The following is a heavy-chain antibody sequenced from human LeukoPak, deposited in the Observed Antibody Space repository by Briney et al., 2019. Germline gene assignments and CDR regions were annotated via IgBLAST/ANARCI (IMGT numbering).Heavy chain of an antibody. CDR1: SGSISSGGYY. J-gene: IGHJ6*02. CDR2: IYYSGST. CDR3: ARNAPRLQYYYYGMDV. Sequence: SQTLSLTCTVSSGSISSGGYYWSWIRQHPGKGLEWIGYIYYSGSTYYNPSLKSRVTISVDTSKNQFSLKLSSVTAADTAVYYCARNAPRLQYYYYGMDVWGQGTTVTVSS. V-gene: IGHV4-31*03. D-gene: IGHD4-11*01.